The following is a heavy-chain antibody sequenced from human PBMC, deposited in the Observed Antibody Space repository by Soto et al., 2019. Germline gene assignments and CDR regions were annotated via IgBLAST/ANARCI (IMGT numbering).Heavy chain of an antibody. V-gene: IGHV4-31*03. CDR1: GGSISSGGYY. CDR3: ARGRECSTSGE. CDR2: IYYSGST. J-gene: IGHJ4*02. Sequence: SETLSLTCTVSGGSISSGGYYWSWIRQHPGKGLEWIGYIYYSGSTYYNPSLKSRVTISVDTSKNQFSLKLSSVTAADTAVDYCARGRECSTSGEWGQGTLVTVSS. D-gene: IGHD2-2*01.